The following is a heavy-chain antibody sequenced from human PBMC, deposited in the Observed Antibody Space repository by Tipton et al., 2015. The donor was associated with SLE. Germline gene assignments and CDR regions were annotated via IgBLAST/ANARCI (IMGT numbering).Heavy chain of an antibody. V-gene: IGHV4-4*07. CDR1: GGSISSYY. Sequence: TLSLTCTVSGGSISSYYWSWIRQPAGKGLEWIGRIYTSGSTNYNPSLKSRVTISVDTSKNQFSLTLSSVTAADTAVYYCARLYSSSWYEVDFWGQGTLVTVSS. CDR3: ARLYSSSWYEVDF. D-gene: IGHD6-13*01. CDR2: IYTSGST. J-gene: IGHJ4*02.